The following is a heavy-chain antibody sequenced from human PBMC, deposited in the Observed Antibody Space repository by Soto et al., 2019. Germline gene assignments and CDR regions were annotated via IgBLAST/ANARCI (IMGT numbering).Heavy chain of an antibody. CDR2: INPEGSEK. CDR3: ARARIDY. V-gene: IGHV3-7*03. J-gene: IGHJ4*02. CDR1: GFIFCDYW. Sequence: EVQLVESGGGLVQPGGSLRLSCEVSGFIFCDYWLTWVRQAQGKGLEWVATINPEGSEKYYADSLKGRFTISRDNAKNSLYLQMISLRAEDTALYYCARARIDYWGRGTLITVSS.